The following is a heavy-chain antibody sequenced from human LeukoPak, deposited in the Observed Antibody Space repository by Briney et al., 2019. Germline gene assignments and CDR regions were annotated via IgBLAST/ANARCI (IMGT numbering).Heavy chain of an antibody. CDR2: ISNDGTDT. V-gene: IGHV3-30*03. J-gene: IGHJ4*02. D-gene: IGHD3-9*01. Sequence: GRSLRLSCAASGFTFNNYGMQWVRQAPGKGLEWVAVISNDGTDTHYADSVKGRFTISRDNSKNTLYLQMNSLRAEDTGVFYCAREFITRPHFNWVLLVDYWGQGTLVTVSS. CDR1: GFTFNNYG. CDR3: AREFITRPHFNWVLLVDY.